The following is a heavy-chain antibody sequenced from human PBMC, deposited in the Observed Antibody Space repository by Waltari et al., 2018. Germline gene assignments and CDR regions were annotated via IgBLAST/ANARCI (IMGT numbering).Heavy chain of an antibody. CDR3: ARDSGTTTHFDY. J-gene: IGHJ4*02. CDR1: GFTFRHYY. CDR2: ISSSGSTI. V-gene: IGHV3-11*04. D-gene: IGHD1-7*01. Sequence: QVQLVESGGGLVKPVGSVRLSCAASGFTFRHYYMSWIRQAPGKGLEWVSYISSSGSTIYYADSVKGRFTISRDNAKNSLYLQMNSLRAEDTAVYYCARDSGTTTHFDYWGQGTPVTVSS.